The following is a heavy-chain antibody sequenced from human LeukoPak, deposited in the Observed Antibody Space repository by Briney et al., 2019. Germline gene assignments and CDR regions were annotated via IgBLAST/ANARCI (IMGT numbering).Heavy chain of an antibody. CDR1: GYTFTSYG. Sequence: ASVKVSCKASGYTFTSYGISWVRPAPGQGLEWMGWISAYNDNTNYAQKLQGRVTMTTDTSTSTAYMELRSLRSDDTAVYYCASTLLWFGEPIKGYYFDYWGQGTLVTVSS. CDR3: ASTLLWFGEPIKGYYFDY. J-gene: IGHJ4*02. V-gene: IGHV1-18*04. D-gene: IGHD3-10*01. CDR2: ISAYNDNT.